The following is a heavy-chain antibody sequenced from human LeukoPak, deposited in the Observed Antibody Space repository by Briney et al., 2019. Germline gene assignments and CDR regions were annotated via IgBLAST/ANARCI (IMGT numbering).Heavy chain of an antibody. J-gene: IGHJ6*03. CDR3: ARVVATSGFYYYYMDV. D-gene: IGHD5-12*01. V-gene: IGHV3-48*03. CDR1: GFTFSRYE. Sequence: GGSLRLSCAASGFTFSRYEMNWVRQAPGKGLEWVSYISSGGSSIFYADSVKGRFTISRDNAKNSLYLQMSSLRAEDAAVYYCARVVATSGFYYYYMDVWGKGTTVTVSS. CDR2: ISSGGSSI.